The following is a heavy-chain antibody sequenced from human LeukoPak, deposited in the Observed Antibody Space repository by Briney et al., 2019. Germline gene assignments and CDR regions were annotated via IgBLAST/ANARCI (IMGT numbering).Heavy chain of an antibody. J-gene: IGHJ4*02. CDR3: ATPLAVAGTLRDY. D-gene: IGHD6-19*01. CDR2: ISSSGSTI. Sequence: GGSLRLSCAASGFTFSDYYMSWIRQAPGKGLEWVSYISSSGSTIYYADSVKGRFTISRDNAKNSLYLQMNSLRAEDTAVYYCATPLAVAGTLRDYWGQGTLVTVSS. CDR1: GFTFSDYY. V-gene: IGHV3-11*01.